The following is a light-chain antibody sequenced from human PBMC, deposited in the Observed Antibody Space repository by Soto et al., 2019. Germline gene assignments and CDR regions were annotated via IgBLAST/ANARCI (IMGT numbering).Light chain of an antibody. CDR2: NSN. V-gene: IGLV1-44*01. J-gene: IGLJ3*02. CDR3: GAWDDSLKASV. CDR1: TSNVGDNA. Sequence: QSVLTQSPSASGTPGQTITISCSGSTSNVGDNALNWYQQLPWTAPKLVIYNSNQRPSGVPDRFSGSKSGTSGSLAISGLQSEDEADYYCGAWDDSLKASVFGGGTKLTVL.